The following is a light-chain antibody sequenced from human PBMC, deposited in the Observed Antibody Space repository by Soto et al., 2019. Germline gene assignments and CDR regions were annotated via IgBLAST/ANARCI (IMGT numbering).Light chain of an antibody. CDR3: CSYAGNYFI. CDR2: DVS. J-gene: IGLJ2*01. V-gene: IGLV2-11*01. Sequence: QSALTQPPSVSGSPGQSVAISCTGTSSDVGAYNYVSWYQQYPGKAPKVMIFDVSGRPSGVPDRFSGSKSGNTASLTISGLLDEDEADYYCCSYAGNYFIFGGGTKLTVL. CDR1: SSDVGAYNY.